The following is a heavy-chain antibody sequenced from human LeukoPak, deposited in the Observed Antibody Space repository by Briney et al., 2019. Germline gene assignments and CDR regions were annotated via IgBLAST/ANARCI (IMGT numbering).Heavy chain of an antibody. J-gene: IGHJ3*02. D-gene: IGHD4-17*01. CDR2: IYHSGST. Sequence: PSETLSLTCAVSGYSISSGYYWGWIRQPPGKGLEWIGSIYHSGSTYYNPSLKSRVTVSVDTSKNQFSLKLSSVTAADTAVYYCARPNVDYDDAFDIWGQGTMVTVSS. CDR3: ARPNVDYDDAFDI. CDR1: GYSISSGYY. V-gene: IGHV4-38-2*01.